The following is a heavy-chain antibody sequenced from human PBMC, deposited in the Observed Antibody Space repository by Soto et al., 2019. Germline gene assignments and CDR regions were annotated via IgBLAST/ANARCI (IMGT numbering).Heavy chain of an antibody. D-gene: IGHD3-9*01. CDR1: GYTFTNYY. CDR3: ARDTADYDILTGYYNWFDP. CDR2: INPNSGGT. V-gene: IGHV1-2*02. J-gene: IGHJ5*02. Sequence: ASVKVSCKASGYTFTNYYMHWVRQAPGQGLEWMGWINPNSGGTNYAQKFQGRVTMTRDTSISTAYMELSRLRSDDTAVYYCARDTADYDILTGYYNWFDPWGQGTLVTVSS.